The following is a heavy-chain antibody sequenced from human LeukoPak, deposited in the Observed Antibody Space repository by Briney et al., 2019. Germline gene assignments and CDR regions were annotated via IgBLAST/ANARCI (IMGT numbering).Heavy chain of an antibody. J-gene: IGHJ4*02. V-gene: IGHV4-61*02. D-gene: IGHD2-2*01. Sequence: SQTLSLTCTVSGGSISSGSYYWSWIRQPAGKGLEWIGRIYTSGSTNYNPSLKSRVTISVDTSKNQFSLMLSSVTAADTAVYYCARSHWGYCSSTSCYNYYFDYWGQGTLVTVSS. CDR2: IYTSGST. CDR1: GGSISSGSYY. CDR3: ARSHWGYCSSTSCYNYYFDY.